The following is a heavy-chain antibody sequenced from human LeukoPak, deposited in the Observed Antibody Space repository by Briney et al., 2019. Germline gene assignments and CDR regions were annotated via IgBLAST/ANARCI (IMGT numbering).Heavy chain of an antibody. Sequence: SETLSLTCTGSGGSISSYYWSWIRQPPGKGLEGIGYGYYSGSTNYNPSLKSRVTISVDTSKNQFSLKLSSVTAADTAVYYCARDREVETPFHYYYGMDVWGQGTTVTVSS. J-gene: IGHJ6*02. CDR2: GYYSGST. CDR3: ARDREVETPFHYYYGMDV. D-gene: IGHD4-23*01. CDR1: GGSISSYY. V-gene: IGHV4-59*01.